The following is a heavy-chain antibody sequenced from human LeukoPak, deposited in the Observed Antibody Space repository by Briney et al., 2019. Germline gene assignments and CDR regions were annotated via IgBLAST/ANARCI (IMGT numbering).Heavy chain of an antibody. CDR3: ARGRYCSSTSCWRIGWFDP. J-gene: IGHJ5*02. CDR2: INHSGST. D-gene: IGHD2-2*01. CDR1: GGSFSGYY. Sequence: PSETLSLTCAVYGGSFSGYYWSWLRQPPGKGLEWIGEINHSGSTNYNPSLKSRVTISVDTSKNQFSLKLSSVTAVDTAVYYCARGRYCSSTSCWRIGWFDPWGQGTLVTVSS. V-gene: IGHV4-34*01.